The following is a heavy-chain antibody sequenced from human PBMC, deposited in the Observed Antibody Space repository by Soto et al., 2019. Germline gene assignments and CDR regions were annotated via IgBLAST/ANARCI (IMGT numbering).Heavy chain of an antibody. Sequence: GASVKVSCKASGYTFTSYDINWVRQATGQGLEWMGWMNPNSGNTGYAQKFQGRVTMTRNTSISTAYMGLSSLRSEDTAVYYCATLGYCSGGSCSDAFDIWGQGTMVTVSS. CDR2: MNPNSGNT. J-gene: IGHJ3*02. CDR3: ATLGYCSGGSCSDAFDI. D-gene: IGHD2-15*01. CDR1: GYTFTSYD. V-gene: IGHV1-8*01.